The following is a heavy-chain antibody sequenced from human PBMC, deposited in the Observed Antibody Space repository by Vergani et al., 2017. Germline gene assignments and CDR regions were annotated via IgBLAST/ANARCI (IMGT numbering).Heavy chain of an antibody. CDR2: IWYDGSNK. Sequence: QVQLVESGGGVVQPGTSLRLSCVVSGFTFSSYGMHWVRQAPGKGLEWVAVIWYDGSNKYYADSVKGRFTISRDNSKNTLYLQMNSLRAEDTGVYYCARDRYYRGSESCPYFYGFGLDVWGQGTAVTVSS. J-gene: IGHJ6*02. D-gene: IGHD3-10*01. CDR3: ARDRYYRGSESCPYFYGFGLDV. CDR1: GFTFSSYG. V-gene: IGHV3-33*01.